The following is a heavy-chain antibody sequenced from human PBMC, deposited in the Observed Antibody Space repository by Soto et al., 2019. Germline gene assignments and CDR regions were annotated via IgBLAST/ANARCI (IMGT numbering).Heavy chain of an antibody. CDR1: GGSFSCFY. Sequence: PSATLSITGAGYGGSFSCFYWSWIRQPPGKGLEWIGYIYYSGSTNYNPSLKSRVTISVDTSKNQFSLKLSSVTAADTAVYYCARADPDASVGYWGQGTLVNVSS. V-gene: IGHV4-59*01. CDR2: IYYSGST. J-gene: IGHJ4*02. CDR3: ARADPDASVGY. D-gene: IGHD2-15*01.